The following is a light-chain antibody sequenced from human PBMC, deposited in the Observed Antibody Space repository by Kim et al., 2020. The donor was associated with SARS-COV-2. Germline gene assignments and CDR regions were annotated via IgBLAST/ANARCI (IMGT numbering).Light chain of an antibody. CDR2: GAS. CDR3: KHSRT. V-gene: IGKV3-20*01. CDR1: QSLSTNY. Sequence: EIMLTQSPGTLYLSPGERATLSCRASQSLSTNYLGWYQQKPGQAPRLLFYGASSRATGVPDRFSGSGSGTDFSLTISRLEPEDFAVYYCKHSRTFGQGTKVDIK. J-gene: IGKJ1*01.